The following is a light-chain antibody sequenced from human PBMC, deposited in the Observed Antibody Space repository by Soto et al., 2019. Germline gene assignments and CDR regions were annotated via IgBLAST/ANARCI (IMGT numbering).Light chain of an antibody. V-gene: IGKV3-15*01. J-gene: IGKJ4*01. CDR3: QQCSWHPFTVT. Sequence: EIVMTQSPATLSVSPGERATLSCRASQSVSSNLAWYQPKPGQAPRLLIYDASTRATGIPARFSGSGSGTEYTLTISSLQSEDSAVYYCQQCSWHPFTVTFGGGTKVEIK. CDR2: DAS. CDR1: QSVSSN.